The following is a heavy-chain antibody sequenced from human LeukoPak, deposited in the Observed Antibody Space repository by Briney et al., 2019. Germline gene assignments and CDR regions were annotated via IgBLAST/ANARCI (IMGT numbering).Heavy chain of an antibody. CDR3: ARTRGDYTIDY. Sequence: NPSETLSLTCTVSSGSISSYFWSWIRQSPGKGLEWIGYIYYSGSTNYNPSLKSRVTISVDTSKNQFSLKLNSVTAADSAVYYSARTRGDYTIDYWSQGTLVTVSS. CDR1: SGSISSYF. J-gene: IGHJ4*02. CDR2: IYYSGST. V-gene: IGHV4-59*01. D-gene: IGHD4-17*01.